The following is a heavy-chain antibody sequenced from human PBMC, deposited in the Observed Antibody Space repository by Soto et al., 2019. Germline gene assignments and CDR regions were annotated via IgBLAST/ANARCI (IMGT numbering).Heavy chain of an antibody. CDR3: VWWGGYYYYYGMDV. CDR2: IYYSGST. Sequence: SETLSLTCTVSGGSISSSSYYWGWIRQPPGKGLEWIGSIYYSGSTYYNPSLKSRVTISVDTSKNQFSLKLSSVTAADTAVYYCVWWGGYYYYYGMDVWGQGTTVTVSS. D-gene: IGHD2-21*01. V-gene: IGHV4-39*01. CDR1: GGSISSSSYY. J-gene: IGHJ6*02.